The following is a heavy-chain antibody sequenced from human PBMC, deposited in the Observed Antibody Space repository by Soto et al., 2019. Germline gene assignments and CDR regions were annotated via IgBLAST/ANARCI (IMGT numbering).Heavy chain of an antibody. CDR3: ARDPWAADY. CDR1: GFTVSTKY. V-gene: IGHV3-66*01. J-gene: IGHJ4*02. D-gene: IGHD3-16*01. Sequence: EVQLVESGGGLVQPGGSLRLACAASGFTVSTKYMSWVRQAPGKGLEWVSVIYSGGRTFYADSVRGRFTISRDNSKNTVNLQKNSLRSEDTAVYYCARDPWAADYWGQGTLVPVSS. CDR2: IYSGGRT.